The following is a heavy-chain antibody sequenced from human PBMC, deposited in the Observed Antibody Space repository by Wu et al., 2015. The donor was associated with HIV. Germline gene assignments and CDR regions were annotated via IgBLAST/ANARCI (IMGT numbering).Heavy chain of an antibody. D-gene: IGHD2-2*01. Sequence: QVQLVQSGAQVQRSGASVKVSCKTSGYTFTDYYIHWVRQAPGQGLQWMGWINPDTGDTKYSQKFKGSVTMTRDTSISTAYMDLSTLRSDDTAVYYCARGIVVVSAARPEHYYFDYWGQGALVTVSS. CDR3: ARGIVVVSAARPEHYYFDY. J-gene: IGHJ4*02. CDR2: INPDTGDT. CDR1: GYTFTDYY. V-gene: IGHV1-2*02.